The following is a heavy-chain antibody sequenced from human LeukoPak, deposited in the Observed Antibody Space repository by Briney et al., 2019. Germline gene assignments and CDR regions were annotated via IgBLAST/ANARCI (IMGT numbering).Heavy chain of an antibody. CDR3: ARGRYDSRIFDY. Sequence: GGSLRLSCAASGFTFSSYWMHWVRQAPGKGLVWVSRINSDGSTTSSADSVKGRFTISRDNAKKSLYLQMNSLRAEDTAVYYCARGRYDSRIFDYWGQGTLVTVSS. D-gene: IGHD3-22*01. CDR2: INSDGSTT. V-gene: IGHV3-74*01. J-gene: IGHJ4*02. CDR1: GFTFSSYW.